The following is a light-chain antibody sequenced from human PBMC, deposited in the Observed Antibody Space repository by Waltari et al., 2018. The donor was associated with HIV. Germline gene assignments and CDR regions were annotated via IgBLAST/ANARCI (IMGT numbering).Light chain of an antibody. Sequence: SFVLTQPPSVSVAPGQTARISCGGNNIGSNNVHWYQQKPGQAPVVVVHDYTDRPSGIPERFSGSNSGNTATLTISRVEVGDEADYHCQVWDTSSDHVIFGGGTKLTVL. CDR2: DYT. CDR1: NIGSNN. J-gene: IGLJ2*01. V-gene: IGLV3-21*02. CDR3: QVWDTSSDHVI.